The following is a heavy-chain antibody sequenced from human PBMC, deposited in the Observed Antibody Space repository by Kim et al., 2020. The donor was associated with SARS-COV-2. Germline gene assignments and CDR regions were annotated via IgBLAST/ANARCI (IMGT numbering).Heavy chain of an antibody. J-gene: IGHJ4*02. Sequence: PPLNSRVTRSVDTSKNQFSPKLSSVTAADTAVYYCASIPRIAAAGTWFDYWGQGTLVTVSS. D-gene: IGHD6-13*01. CDR3: ASIPRIAAAGTWFDY. V-gene: IGHV4-31*02.